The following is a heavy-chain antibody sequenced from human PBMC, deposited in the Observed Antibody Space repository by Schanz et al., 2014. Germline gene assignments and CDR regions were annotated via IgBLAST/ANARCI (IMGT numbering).Heavy chain of an antibody. D-gene: IGHD3-16*01. CDR1: GFSISRYA. CDR3: ATEKGWKGEK. Sequence: EGKWEGAGGGLVQPGGSLRLSCVASGFSISRYATSWVRQAPGKGLESVAKINPDGSGKYYVVSVEGRFTISRDNAKKSLDLHMNSLTAEDTAVYYCATEKGWKGEKWGQGTLVTVSS. CDR2: INPDGSGK. V-gene: IGHV3-7*01. J-gene: IGHJ4*02.